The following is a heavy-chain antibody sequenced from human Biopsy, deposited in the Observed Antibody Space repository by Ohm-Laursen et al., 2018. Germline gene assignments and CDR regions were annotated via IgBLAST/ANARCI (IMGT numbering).Heavy chain of an antibody. V-gene: IGHV4-59*07. CDR1: GGSIKSYY. CDR2: ISGRGAT. D-gene: IGHD3-3*01. Sequence: SDTLSLTCTVSGGSIKSYYWNWIRQSPRKGLEWIGHISGRGATNYNPSLRGRVTISVDTSKKQFSLKLSSVTAADTAVFFCARLYRLDDYWNDDPPDAFDVWGQGTMVTVSS. J-gene: IGHJ3*01. CDR3: ARLYRLDDYWNDDPPDAFDV.